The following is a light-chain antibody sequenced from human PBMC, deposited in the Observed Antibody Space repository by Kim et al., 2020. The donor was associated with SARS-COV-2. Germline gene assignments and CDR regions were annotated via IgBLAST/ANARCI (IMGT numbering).Light chain of an antibody. J-gene: IGKJ4*01. CDR3: QQYNLYPLT. CDR1: QTITRW. Sequence: ASVADRITITCRTSQTITRWLAWYRQKLRKATELLIYGASTLQSGVPSRFSGSGSGTEFTLTINGLQPDDFATYYCQQYNLYPLTFGGGTKVDIK. V-gene: IGKV1-5*01. CDR2: GAS.